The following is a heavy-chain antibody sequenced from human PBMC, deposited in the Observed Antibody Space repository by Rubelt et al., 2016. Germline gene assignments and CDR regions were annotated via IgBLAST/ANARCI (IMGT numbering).Heavy chain of an antibody. V-gene: IGHV1-18*01. Sequence: QVQLVQSGAEVKKPGASVKVSCKVSGYTLTELSMHWVRQAPGKGLEWMGWISDYNGNTNQSQELQGRGTMSTATSTSTAYMELRSLRSDDTDVYYCARVRTRTQTIDYWGQGTLVTVSS. CDR1: GYTLTELS. D-gene: IGHD1/OR15-1a*01. J-gene: IGHJ4*02. CDR2: ISDYNGNT. CDR3: ARVRTRTQTIDY.